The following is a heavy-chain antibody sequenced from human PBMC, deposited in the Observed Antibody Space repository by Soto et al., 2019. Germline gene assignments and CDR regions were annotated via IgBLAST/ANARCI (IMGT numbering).Heavy chain of an antibody. CDR1: AGSFSHYY. CDR2: IKHGGSS. V-gene: IGHV4-34*01. Sequence: QVQQQPWGAGLLKPSETLSLTCTVYAGSFSHYYWNWIRQSPGKGLEWIGKIKHGGSSSYNPSLRSRVSISVDMSKNQFSLTLSSVTAADTAXXXXXRGGSSDWQVALDIWGQGTMVPVSS. J-gene: IGHJ3*02. CDR3: XRGGSSDWQVALDI. D-gene: IGHD6-19*01.